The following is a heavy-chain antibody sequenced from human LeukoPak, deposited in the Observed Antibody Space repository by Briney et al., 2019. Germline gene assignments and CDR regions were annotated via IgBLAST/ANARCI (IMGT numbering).Heavy chain of an antibody. Sequence: GGSLRLSCAASGFTFSTYAIHWVRPAPGKGLGWVAVIWFDGSEQYYADSVKGRFIISRDNSKSTSNLQLNSLRAEDTAVYYCAREGDSRWGELSPWGQGTLVTVSS. CDR1: GFTFSTYA. V-gene: IGHV3-33*01. CDR3: AREGDSRWGELSP. CDR2: IWFDGSEQ. J-gene: IGHJ1*01. D-gene: IGHD3-16*02.